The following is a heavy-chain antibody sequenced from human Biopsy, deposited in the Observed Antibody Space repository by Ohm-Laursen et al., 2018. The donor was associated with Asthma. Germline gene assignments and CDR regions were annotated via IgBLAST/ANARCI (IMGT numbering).Heavy chain of an antibody. CDR2: HDHEEGGT. CDR3: ASDFPKDYVRYNFQF. D-gene: IGHD4-17*01. V-gene: IGHV1-24*01. CDR1: GYSLTDLS. J-gene: IGHJ4*02. Sequence: VASVKVSRKISGYSLTDLSMHWVRQAPGQGLEWMGGHDHEEGGTVNARRFQGRVTMTEDTSTDTVYMELSSLSSDDTAVYYCASDFPKDYVRYNFQFWGQGTLVTVSS.